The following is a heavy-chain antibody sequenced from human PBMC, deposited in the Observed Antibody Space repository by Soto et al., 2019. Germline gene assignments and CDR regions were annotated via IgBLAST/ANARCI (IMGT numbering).Heavy chain of an antibody. CDR2: IYYSGST. Sequence: SETLSLTCTVSGGSISSYYWSWIRQPPGKGLEWIGYIYYSGSTNYNPSLKSRVTISVDTSKNQFSLKLSSVTAADTAVYYCARDYYGSGSYYRVHWFDPWGQGTLVTVSS. CDR3: ARDYYGSGSYYRVHWFDP. V-gene: IGHV4-59*01. D-gene: IGHD3-10*01. J-gene: IGHJ5*02. CDR1: GGSISSYY.